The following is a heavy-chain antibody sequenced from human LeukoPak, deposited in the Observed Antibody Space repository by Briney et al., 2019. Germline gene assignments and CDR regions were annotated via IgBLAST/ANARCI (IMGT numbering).Heavy chain of an antibody. CDR1: GYTFTGYY. Sequence: GASVKVSCKASGYTFTGYYMHWVRQAPGQGLEWMGWINPNSGGTNYAQKFQGRVTMTRDTSISTAYMELSSLRSEDMAVYYCARGDPGFENYYDSSCWFDPWGQGTLVTVSS. CDR2: INPNSGGT. CDR3: ARGDPGFENYYDSSCWFDP. D-gene: IGHD3-22*01. V-gene: IGHV1-2*02. J-gene: IGHJ5*02.